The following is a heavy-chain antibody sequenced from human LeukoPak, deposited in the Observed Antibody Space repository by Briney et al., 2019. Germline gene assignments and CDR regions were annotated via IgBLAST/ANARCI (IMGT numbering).Heavy chain of an antibody. V-gene: IGHV3-53*01. CDR1: GFSFSSHG. Sequence: PGGTLRLSCAASGFSFSSHGMSWVRQAPGKGLEWVSFIYSDNTHYSDSVKGRFTISRDNSKNTLYLQMNSLRAEDTAVYYCARRAGPYSHPYDYWGQGTLVPVSS. CDR3: ARRAGPYSHPYDY. CDR2: IYSDNT. D-gene: IGHD2-15*01. J-gene: IGHJ4*02.